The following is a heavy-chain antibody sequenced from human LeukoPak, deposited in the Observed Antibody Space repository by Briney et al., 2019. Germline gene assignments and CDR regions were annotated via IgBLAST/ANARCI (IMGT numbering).Heavy chain of an antibody. D-gene: IGHD3-10*01. Sequence: PSETLSLTCAVSGDSIGSGGSSWNWIRQSPGKGLEWIGYIYYSGNTYYNVSLKTRVSILVDTSKNQFSLKLSSVTAADTAVYYCARLRRAPDYYGSGSYWRRYGWFDPWGQGTLVTVSS. CDR2: IYYSGNT. J-gene: IGHJ5*02. CDR3: ARLRRAPDYYGSGSYWRRYGWFDP. CDR1: GDSIGSGGSS. V-gene: IGHV4-30-4*07.